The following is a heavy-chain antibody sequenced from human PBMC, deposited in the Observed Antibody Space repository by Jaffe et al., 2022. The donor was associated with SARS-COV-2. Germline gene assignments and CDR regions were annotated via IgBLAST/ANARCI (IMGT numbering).Heavy chain of an antibody. CDR1: GGSIDSSSSY. D-gene: IGHD3-16*02. CDR2: ISHSGTT. CDR3: ARHFPTGNDYVWGSYQPAAYDY. J-gene: IGHJ4*01. Sequence: QLQLQESGPGVVKPSETLSLTCSASGGSIDSSSSYWGWIRQSPGKGLEWIASISHSGTTYYNPSLKSRVTISVDTSKNHFSLKVTSVSAADTAVYYCARHFPTGNDYVWGSYQPAAYDYWGQGTLVTVSS. V-gene: IGHV4-39*01.